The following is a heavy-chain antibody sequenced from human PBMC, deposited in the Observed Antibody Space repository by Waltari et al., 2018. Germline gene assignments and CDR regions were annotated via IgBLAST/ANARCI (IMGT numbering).Heavy chain of an antibody. D-gene: IGHD3-10*01. V-gene: IGHV4-31*03. Sequence: QVQLQESGPGLVKPSQTLSLTCTVSGGSISSGGYYWSWIRQHPGKGLEWIGYIYYSGATYYHPSLKSRVTLSEDTSKNQFSLKLSSMAAADAAVYYCARFRRGSGSFDAFDIWGQGTMVTVSS. CDR2: IYYSGAT. CDR3: ARFRRGSGSFDAFDI. CDR1: GGSISSGGYY. J-gene: IGHJ3*02.